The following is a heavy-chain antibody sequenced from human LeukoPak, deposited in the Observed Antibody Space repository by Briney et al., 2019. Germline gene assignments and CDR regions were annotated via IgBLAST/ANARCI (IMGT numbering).Heavy chain of an antibody. J-gene: IGHJ4*02. D-gene: IGHD3-3*01. CDR1: GGSISSSSYY. CDR2: INHSGST. V-gene: IGHV4-39*07. Sequence: SETLSLTCTVSGGSISSSSYYWGWIRQPPGKGLEWIGEINHSGSTNYNPSLKSRVTISVDTSKNQFSLKLSSVTAADTAVYYCARKGFTIFGVVTSYYFDYWGQGTLVTVSS. CDR3: ARKGFTIFGVVTSYYFDY.